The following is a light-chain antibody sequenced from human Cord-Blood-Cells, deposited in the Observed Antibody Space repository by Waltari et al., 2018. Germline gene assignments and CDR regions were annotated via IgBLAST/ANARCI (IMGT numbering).Light chain of an antibody. J-gene: IGLJ1*01. CDR1: SSDVGGYNY. V-gene: IGLV2-11*01. CDR3: CSYAGSYTHYV. Sequence: QSALTQPRPVSGSPGPSVTIPCTGTSSDVGGYNYVSWYQQHPGKAPKLMSYDVSKRPSGGPDRFSGSKSGNTASLTISGLQAEDEADYYFCSYAGSYTHYVFGTGTKVTVL. CDR2: DVS.